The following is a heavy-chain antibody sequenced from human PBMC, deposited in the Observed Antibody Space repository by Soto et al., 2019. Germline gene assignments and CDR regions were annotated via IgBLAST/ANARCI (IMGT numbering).Heavy chain of an antibody. CDR1: GHTFTSYG. Sequence: ASVKVSCKASGHTFTSYGISWVRQAPGQGLEWMGWISAYNGNTNYAQKLQGRVTMTTDTSTGTAYMELRSLRSDDTAVYYCARHRYYYDSSGYYLESFDYWGQGTLVTVSS. CDR3: ARHRYYYDSSGYYLESFDY. J-gene: IGHJ4*02. V-gene: IGHV1-18*01. D-gene: IGHD3-22*01. CDR2: ISAYNGNT.